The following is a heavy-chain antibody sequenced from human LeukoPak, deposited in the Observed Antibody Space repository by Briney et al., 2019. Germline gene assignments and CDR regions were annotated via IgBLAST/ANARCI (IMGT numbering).Heavy chain of an antibody. CDR3: AKDLARPGGRHRGVIDY. CDR2: ISYDGSNK. V-gene: IGHV3-30*18. D-gene: IGHD3-10*01. CDR1: GFTFSSYG. Sequence: PGRSLRLSCAASGFTFSSYGMHWVRQAPGKGLEWVAVISYDGSNKYYADSVKGRFTISRDNSKNTLYLQMNSLRAEDTAVYYCAKDLARPGGRHRGVIDYWGQGTLVTVSS. J-gene: IGHJ4*02.